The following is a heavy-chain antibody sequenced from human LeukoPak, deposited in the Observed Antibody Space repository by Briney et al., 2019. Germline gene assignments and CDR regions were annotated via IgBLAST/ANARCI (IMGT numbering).Heavy chain of an antibody. Sequence: ASVKVSCKASGYTFTGYYMHWVRQAPGQGLEWMGWINPNSGGTSYAQKFQGRVTMTRDTSISTAHMDLSRLRSDDTAVYYCARVRDYDGVDVWGQGTTVTVSS. CDR3: ARVRDYDGVDV. D-gene: IGHD4-17*01. J-gene: IGHJ6*02. CDR2: INPNSGGT. V-gene: IGHV1-2*02. CDR1: GYTFTGYY.